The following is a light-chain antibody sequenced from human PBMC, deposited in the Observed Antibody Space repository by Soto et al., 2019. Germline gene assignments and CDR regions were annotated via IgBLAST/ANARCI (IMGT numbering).Light chain of an antibody. CDR3: QHYNSWPRT. J-gene: IGKJ1*01. V-gene: IGKV3-15*01. Sequence: EMVMTQSPATLSVSPGERATLSCRASQSVSSNLAWYQQKPGQAPRLLIYGASTRATGVPARFSGSGSGTEFTLTISSLQSEDFAVYHCQHYNSWPRTFGQGTNVESK. CDR2: GAS. CDR1: QSVSSN.